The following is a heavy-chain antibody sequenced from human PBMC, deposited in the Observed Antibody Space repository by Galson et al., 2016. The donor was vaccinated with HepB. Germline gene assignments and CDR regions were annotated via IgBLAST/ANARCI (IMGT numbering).Heavy chain of an antibody. Sequence: PALVKPTQTLTLTCTFSGFSLTTYGVAVGWIRQPPGKALEWLALIHWDDDKRYSPSLRARLTITKDTSKSQVVLSMANMVPVDTATYYCAHMVSHSGENDAFDIWGQGTLVTVSS. CDR3: AHMVSHSGENDAFDI. D-gene: IGHD4-17*01. J-gene: IGHJ4*02. CDR2: IHWDDDK. CDR1: GFSLTTYGVA. V-gene: IGHV2-5*02.